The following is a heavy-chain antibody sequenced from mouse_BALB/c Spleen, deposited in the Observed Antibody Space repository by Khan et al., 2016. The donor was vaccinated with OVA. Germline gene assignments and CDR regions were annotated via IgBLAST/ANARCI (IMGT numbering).Heavy chain of an antibody. D-gene: IGHD2-14*01. CDR1: GDSITSGY. Sequence: EVQLQESGPSLVKPSQTLSLTCSVTGDSITSGYWNWIRKFPGNKLEYMGYMIYSGNTYYNPSLKSRLSITRHTSKNQYSLQLNSVTPEDTATYYCARSTYRYACAYWGQGTLVTVAA. V-gene: IGHV3-8*02. J-gene: IGHJ3*01. CDR3: ARSTYRYACAY. CDR2: MIYSGNT.